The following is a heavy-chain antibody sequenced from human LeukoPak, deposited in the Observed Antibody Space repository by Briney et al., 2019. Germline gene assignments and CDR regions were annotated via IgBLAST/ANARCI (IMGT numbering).Heavy chain of an antibody. CDR3: ARDRGLGYCSGGSCFYAFDI. V-gene: IGHV4-61*02. D-gene: IGHD2-15*01. CDR2: IYTSGST. CDR1: GGSISSGSYY. J-gene: IGHJ3*02. Sequence: PSQTLSLTCTVSGGSISSGSYYWSWIRQPAGKGLEWIGRIYTSGSTNYNPSLKSRVTISVDTSKNQFSLKLSSVTAADTAVYYCARDRGLGYCSGGSCFYAFDIGGQGTMVTVSS.